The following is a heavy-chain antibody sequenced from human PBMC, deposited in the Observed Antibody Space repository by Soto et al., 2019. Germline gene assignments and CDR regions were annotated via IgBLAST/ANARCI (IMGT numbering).Heavy chain of an antibody. CDR2: ISYDGSNK. D-gene: IGHD3-22*01. CDR3: AKARGGSSGYYYDYLDY. V-gene: IGHV3-30*18. CDR1: GFTFSSYG. Sequence: QVQLVESGGGVVQPGRSLRLSCAASGFTFSSYGMHWVRQAPGKGLEWVAVISYDGSNKYYADSVKGRFTISRDNSKNKLYLQMNSLRAEDTAVYYCAKARGGSSGYYYDYLDYWGQGTLVTVSS. J-gene: IGHJ4*02.